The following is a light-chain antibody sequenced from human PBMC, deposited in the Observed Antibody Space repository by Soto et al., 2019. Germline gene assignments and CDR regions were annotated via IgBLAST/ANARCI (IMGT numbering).Light chain of an antibody. J-gene: IGLJ1*01. CDR1: SSDVGGYNY. CDR2: DVS. CDR3: SSDTSSSTYV. Sequence: QSVLTQPASVSGSPGQSITISCTGTSSDVGGYNYVSWYQQHPGKAPKLMIYDVSNRPSGVSNRFSGSKSGKTASLTISGLQAEDEADYYCSSDTSSSTYVFGTGTKVTVL. V-gene: IGLV2-14*01.